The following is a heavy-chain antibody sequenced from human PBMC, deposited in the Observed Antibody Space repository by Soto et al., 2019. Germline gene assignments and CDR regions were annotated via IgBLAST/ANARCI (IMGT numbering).Heavy chain of an antibody. CDR3: ARSGYGSSDFPH. V-gene: IGHV4-31*03. D-gene: IGHD6-13*01. CDR1: HGSGSSDPFY. Sequence: SLSLTCTVSHGSGSSDPFYCTWILQHPGKGLEWIGYMYYRGNAYYRPSLKSRVSISIDTSQNQFSLRLKSVTAADTAVYYCARSGYGSSDFPHWGQG. J-gene: IGHJ4*01. CDR2: MYYRGNA.